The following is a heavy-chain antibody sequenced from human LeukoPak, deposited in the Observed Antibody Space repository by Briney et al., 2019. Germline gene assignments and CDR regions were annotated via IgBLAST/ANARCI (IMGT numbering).Heavy chain of an antibody. D-gene: IGHD3-22*01. CDR1: GGSISSSSYY. CDR2: MYYSGNT. CDR3: ARVGYYYDSSGYYGGYYYYYMDV. J-gene: IGHJ6*03. Sequence: SETLSLTCTVSGGSISSSSYYWGWLRQPPGKGLEWIGSMYYSGNTYYNPSLKSRVTISVDTSKNQFSLKLSSVTAADTAVYYCARVGYYYDSSGYYGGYYYYYMDVWGKGTTVTVSS. V-gene: IGHV4-39*07.